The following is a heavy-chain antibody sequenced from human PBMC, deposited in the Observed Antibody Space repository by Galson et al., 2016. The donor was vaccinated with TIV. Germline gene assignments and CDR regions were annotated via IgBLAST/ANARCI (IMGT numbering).Heavy chain of an antibody. V-gene: IGHV3-23*01. J-gene: IGHJ4*02. CDR1: GFTFSIYA. D-gene: IGHD6-25*01. Sequence: SLRLSCAASGFTFSIYAMNWVRQAPGKGLEWVSTIGTDADRTHYADSVKGRFTISRDNSKNTLYLQMNNVRAEDTALDHCAKDLDSTGYFVGSTEWGQGTLVTVSS. CDR2: IGTDADRT. CDR3: AKDLDSTGYFVGSTE.